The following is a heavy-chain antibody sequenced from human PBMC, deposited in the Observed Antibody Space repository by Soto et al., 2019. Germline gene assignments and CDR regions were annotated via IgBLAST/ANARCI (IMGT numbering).Heavy chain of an antibody. CDR3: ASSPYSGCVFFAY. CDR2: IKQDGSEK. Sequence: EVQLVESGGGLVQPGGSLRLSCAASGFTFSSYWMSWVRQAPGKGLEWVANIKQDGSEKYYVDSVKGRFTISRDNAGNALYLQMNSLRAEDTAVYYCASSPYSGCVFFAYWCQGSLVTVSS. V-gene: IGHV3-7*03. J-gene: IGHJ4*02. D-gene: IGHD6-19*01. CDR1: GFTFSSYW.